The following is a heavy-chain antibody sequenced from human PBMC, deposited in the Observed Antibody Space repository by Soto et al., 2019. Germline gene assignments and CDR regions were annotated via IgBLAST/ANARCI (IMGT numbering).Heavy chain of an antibody. D-gene: IGHD3-10*01. CDR2: IKQDGSEK. CDR1: GFTFSSYW. CDR3: ARDMRLLWFGELYYYGMDV. J-gene: IGHJ6*02. Sequence: QPGGSLRLSCAASGFTFSSYWMSWVRQAPGKGLEWVANIKQDGSEKYYVDSVKGRFTISRDNAKNSLYLQMNSLRAEDTAVYYCARDMRLLWFGELYYYGMDVWGQGTTVTVSS. V-gene: IGHV3-7*01.